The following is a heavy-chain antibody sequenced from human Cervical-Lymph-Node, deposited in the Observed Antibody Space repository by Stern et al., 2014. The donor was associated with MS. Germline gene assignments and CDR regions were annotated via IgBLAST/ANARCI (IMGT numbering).Heavy chain of an antibody. D-gene: IGHD6-13*01. J-gene: IGHJ4*02. V-gene: IGHV3-33*01. CDR3: ASAYSSSHYYFDY. CDR2: IWYDGSNP. Sequence: VQLVESGGGVVQPGRSLRLSCAASGFSLSRYAMHWVRQAPGKGLEWVALIWYDGSNPDYADSVTGRFTISRDNFKNTLYLQMNGLRAEDTAVYYCASAYSSSHYYFDYWGQGTLVTVSS. CDR1: GFSLSRYA.